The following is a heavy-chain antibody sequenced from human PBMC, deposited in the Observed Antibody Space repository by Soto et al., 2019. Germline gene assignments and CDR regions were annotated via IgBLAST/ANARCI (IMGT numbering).Heavy chain of an antibody. Sequence: SETLSLTCTVSGGSISSYYWSWIRQPPGKGLEWIGYIYYSGSTNYNPSLKSRVTISVDTSKNQFSLKLSSLRSEDTAVYYCAREKVVGATGNWGQGTLVTVSS. D-gene: IGHD1-1*01. CDR3: AREKVVGATGN. V-gene: IGHV4-59*01. J-gene: IGHJ4*02. CDR2: IYYSGST. CDR1: GGSISSYY.